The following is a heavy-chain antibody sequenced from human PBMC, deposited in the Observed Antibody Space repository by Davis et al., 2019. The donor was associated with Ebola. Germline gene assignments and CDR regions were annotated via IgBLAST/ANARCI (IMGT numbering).Heavy chain of an antibody. J-gene: IGHJ4*02. CDR2: ISSNGRIT. CDR3: ASLYGSGSAI. D-gene: IGHD3-10*01. V-gene: IGHV3-64*01. Sequence: PGGSLRLSCAASGFTFSSYALHWVRQAPGKGLEYVSAISSNGRITYYANSVKGRFTISRDNSKNTLYLQMGSLGAEDMAVYYCASLYGSGSAIWGQGTLVTVSS. CDR1: GFTFSSYA.